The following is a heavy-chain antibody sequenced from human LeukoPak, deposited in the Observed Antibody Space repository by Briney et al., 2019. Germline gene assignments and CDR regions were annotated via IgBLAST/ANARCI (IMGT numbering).Heavy chain of an antibody. Sequence: SETLSLTCTVSGGSISSSSYYWGWIRQPPGKGLEWIGSIYYSGSTYNPSLKSRVTISVDTSKNQFSLKLSSVTAADTAVYYCARRGVQLWLNYYYGMDVWGQGTTVTVSS. CDR1: GGSISSSSYY. J-gene: IGHJ6*02. D-gene: IGHD5-18*01. CDR2: IYYSGST. V-gene: IGHV4-39*01. CDR3: ARRGVQLWLNYYYGMDV.